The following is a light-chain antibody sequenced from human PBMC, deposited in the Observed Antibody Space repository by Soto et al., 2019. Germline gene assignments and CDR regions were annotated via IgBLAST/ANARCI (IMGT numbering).Light chain of an antibody. V-gene: IGKV3-20*01. CDR3: HQYGSSPLT. CDR1: QSVSSSY. CDR2: GAS. J-gene: IGKJ4*01. Sequence: EIVLTQSPGTLSLSPGERATLSCRASQSVSSSYLAWYQQKPGQAPRLLIYGASSRATGIPDRFSGSGSGKDFTLTISIRKPEDFAVYYCHQYGSSPLTFGGGTKVEIK.